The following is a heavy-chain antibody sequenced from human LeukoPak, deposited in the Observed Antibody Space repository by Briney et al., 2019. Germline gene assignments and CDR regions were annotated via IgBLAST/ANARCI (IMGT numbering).Heavy chain of an antibody. CDR2: ISSRGTST. CDR3: TRAEFSNSFDD. Sequence: GGSLRLSCVASGFIFSDFGMNWVRQVPGKGLEWVASISSRGTSTFYAESVKGRFTISRDSSKNTLYLEMTSLRVEDTAVYYCTRAEFSNSFDDWGQGTLVIVSS. V-gene: IGHV3-21*04. J-gene: IGHJ4*02. D-gene: IGHD6-6*01. CDR1: GFIFSDFG.